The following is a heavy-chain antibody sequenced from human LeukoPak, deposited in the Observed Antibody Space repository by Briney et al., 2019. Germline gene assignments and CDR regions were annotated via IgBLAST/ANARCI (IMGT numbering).Heavy chain of an antibody. J-gene: IGHJ6*03. CDR2: ISSISSYI. D-gene: IGHD5-24*01. CDR3: ARSARRDGYNFDYYYMDV. V-gene: IGHV3-21*04. Sequence: GGSLRLSCAASGFTFSSYSMNWVRQAPGKGLEWVSSISSISSYIYYADAVKGRFTISRDNAKNSLYLQMNSLRAEDTAVYYCARSARRDGYNFDYYYMDVWGKGTTVTISS. CDR1: GFTFSSYS.